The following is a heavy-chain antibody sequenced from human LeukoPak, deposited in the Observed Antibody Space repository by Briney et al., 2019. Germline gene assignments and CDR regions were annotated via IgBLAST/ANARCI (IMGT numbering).Heavy chain of an antibody. CDR3: ARQPLFPHRFDP. Sequence: PGGSLRLSCAASGFTFSSYGMHWVRQAPGKGLEWVAVISYDGSNKYYADSVKGRFTISRDNAKNSLYLQMNSLRAEDTAVYYCARQPLFPHRFDPWGQGTLVTVSS. CDR1: GFTFSSYG. V-gene: IGHV3-30*03. CDR2: ISYDGSNK. D-gene: IGHD6-13*01. J-gene: IGHJ5*02.